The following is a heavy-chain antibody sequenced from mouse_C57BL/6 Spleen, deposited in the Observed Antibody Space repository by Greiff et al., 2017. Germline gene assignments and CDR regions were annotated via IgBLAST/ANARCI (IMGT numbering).Heavy chain of an antibody. CDR3: ARSQESYYYARDY. CDR1: GYTFTSYW. CDR2: IYPGSGST. V-gene: IGHV1-55*01. D-gene: IGHD3-2*02. J-gene: IGHJ4*01. Sequence: QVQLQQPGAELVKPGASVKMSCKASGYTFTSYWITWVKQRPGQGLEWIGDIYPGSGSTNYNEKFKSKATLTVDTSSSTAYMQLSSLTSEDSAVYYCARSQESYYYARDYWGQGTSVTVSS.